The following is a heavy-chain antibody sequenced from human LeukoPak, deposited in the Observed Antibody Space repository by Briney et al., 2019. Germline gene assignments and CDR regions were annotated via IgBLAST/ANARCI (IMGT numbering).Heavy chain of an antibody. CDR3: ACYMTTVTTQGWFDP. D-gene: IGHD4-17*01. CDR2: IYYSGST. CDR1: GGSISSYY. Sequence: SETLSLTCTVSGGSISSYYWCWIWQPPAKGLEWIGYIYYSGSTNYNPSPKSRVPISVDTSKDQFSLKLSSVTAADTAVYYCACYMTTVTTQGWFDPWGQGTLVTVSS. J-gene: IGHJ5*02. V-gene: IGHV4-59*01.